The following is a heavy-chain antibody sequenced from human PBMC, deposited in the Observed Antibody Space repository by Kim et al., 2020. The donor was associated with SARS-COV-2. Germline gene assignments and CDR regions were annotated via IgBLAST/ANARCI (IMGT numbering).Heavy chain of an antibody. CDR1: GYSFTSYW. CDR2: IDPSDSYT. Sequence: GESLKISCKGSGYSFTSYWISWVRQMPGKGLEWMGRIDPSDSYTNYSPSFQGHVTISVDKSISTAYLQWSSLKASDTAMYYCARHYFVIAVAGNWFDPWGQGTLVTVSS. D-gene: IGHD6-19*01. V-gene: IGHV5-10-1*01. J-gene: IGHJ5*02. CDR3: ARHYFVIAVAGNWFDP.